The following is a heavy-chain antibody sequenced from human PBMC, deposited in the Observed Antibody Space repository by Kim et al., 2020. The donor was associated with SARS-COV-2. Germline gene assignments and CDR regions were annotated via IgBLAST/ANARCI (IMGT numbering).Heavy chain of an antibody. CDR1: GGTFSSYA. CDR2: IIPILGIA. J-gene: IGHJ4*01. D-gene: IGHD2-21*02. Sequence: SVKVSCKASGGTFSSYAISWVRQAPGQGLEWMGRIIPILGIANYAQKFQGRVTITADKSTSTAYMELSSLRSEDTAVYYCARDLWYCGGDCYSPFDYWG. V-gene: IGHV1-69*04. CDR3: ARDLWYCGGDCYSPFDY.